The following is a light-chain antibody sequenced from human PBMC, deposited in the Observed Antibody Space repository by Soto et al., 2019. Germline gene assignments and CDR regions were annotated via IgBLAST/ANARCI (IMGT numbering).Light chain of an antibody. CDR2: DVN. V-gene: IGLV2-14*01. CDR1: SSDVGAYNY. J-gene: IGLJ2*01. CDR3: TSLTTSTNMK. Sequence: QSALTQPASVSGSPGQSITISCTGTSSDVGAYNYVSWYQQHPGKAPKLMIYDVNIRPSGVSNRFSGSKSGNTASLTISGLQAEDEADYYCTSLTTSTNMKFGGGTKLTVL.